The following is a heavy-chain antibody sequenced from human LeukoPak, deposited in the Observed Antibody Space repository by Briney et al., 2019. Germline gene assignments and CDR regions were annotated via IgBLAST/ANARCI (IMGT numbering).Heavy chain of an antibody. V-gene: IGHV1-2*02. Sequence: ASVKVSCKASGYTFTGYYMHWVRQAPGQGLEWMGWINPNSGGTNYAQKFQGRVTMTRDTSISTAYMELSRLRSDGTAVYYCARSWLVTDAFDIWGQGTMVTVSS. CDR2: INPNSGGT. CDR3: ARSWLVTDAFDI. D-gene: IGHD6-19*01. CDR1: GYTFTGYY. J-gene: IGHJ3*02.